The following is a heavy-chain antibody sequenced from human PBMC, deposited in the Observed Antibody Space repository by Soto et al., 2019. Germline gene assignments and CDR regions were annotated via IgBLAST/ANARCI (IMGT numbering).Heavy chain of an antibody. V-gene: IGHV3-23*01. CDR2: ISCCCYST. J-gene: IGHJ6*01. CDR3: AKDPNGDYVGGFGL. D-gene: IGHD4-17*01. Sequence: VSLRVSWAAAVFASRNYAMSCVRQALGKGPGWVRGISCCCYSTYYADRLKGRFTNSRDRSKNRLSLQKNRLKAEDTAVNYCAKDPNGDYVGGFGLWGQRPMGTV. CDR1: VFASRNYA.